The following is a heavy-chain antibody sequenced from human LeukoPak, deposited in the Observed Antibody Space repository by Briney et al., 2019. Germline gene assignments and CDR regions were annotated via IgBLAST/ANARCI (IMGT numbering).Heavy chain of an antibody. CDR2: IYYSGST. J-gene: IGHJ4*02. D-gene: IGHD1-26*01. CDR3: ARESTSGRLDY. V-gene: IGHV4-30-4*08. Sequence: SQTLSLTCTVSGGSISSGDYFWSWIRQPPGKGLEWIGYIYYSGSTYYNPSLKSRVTISVDTSKNQFSLKLSSVTAADTAVYYCARESTSGRLDYWGQGTLVTVSS. CDR1: GGSISSGDYF.